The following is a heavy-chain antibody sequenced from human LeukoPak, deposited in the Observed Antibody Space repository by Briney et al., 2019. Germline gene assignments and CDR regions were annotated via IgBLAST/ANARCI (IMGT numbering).Heavy chain of an antibody. V-gene: IGHV4-39*07. J-gene: IGHJ4*02. Sequence: PSETLSLTCTVSGGSISSSSYYWGWIRQPPGKGLEWLGSIYYSGSTYYNPSLKSRVTISVDTSKNQFSLKLSSVTAADTAVYYCASLSGSYYSVDYWGQGTLVTVSS. CDR2: IYYSGST. CDR3: ASLSGSYYSVDY. CDR1: GGSISSSSYY. D-gene: IGHD1-26*01.